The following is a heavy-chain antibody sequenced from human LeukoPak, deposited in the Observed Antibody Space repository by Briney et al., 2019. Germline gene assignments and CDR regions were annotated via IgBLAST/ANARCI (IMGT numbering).Heavy chain of an antibody. D-gene: IGHD2-15*01. V-gene: IGHV3-23*01. Sequence: PGGSLRLSCAASGFTFSSYWMHWVRQAPGKGLEWVSAISGSDGSTYYADSVKGRFTISRDNSKNTLYLQMNSLRAEDTAVYYCAKDPWLLLRRSDAFDIWGQGTMVTVSS. CDR2: ISGSDGST. J-gene: IGHJ3*02. CDR1: GFTFSSYW. CDR3: AKDPWLLLRRSDAFDI.